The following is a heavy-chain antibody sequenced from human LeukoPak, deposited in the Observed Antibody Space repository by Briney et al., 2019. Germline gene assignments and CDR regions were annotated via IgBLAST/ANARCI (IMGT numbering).Heavy chain of an antibody. CDR1: GFTFSSYG. D-gene: IGHD3-9*01. V-gene: IGHV3-30*02. J-gene: IGHJ4*02. Sequence: GGSLRLSCAASGFTFSSYGMYWVRQAPGKGLEWVAFIRYDGSNKYYADSVKGRFTISRDNSKNTLYLQMNSLRAEDTAVYYCAKVPVLRYSDWLIDYWGQGTLVTVSS. CDR3: AKVPVLRYSDWLIDY. CDR2: IRYDGSNK.